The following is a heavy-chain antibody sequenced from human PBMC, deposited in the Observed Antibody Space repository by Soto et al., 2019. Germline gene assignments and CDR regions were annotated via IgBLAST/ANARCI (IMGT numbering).Heavy chain of an antibody. CDR2: INGDGRTT. Sequence: EVQLVESGGALVQPGGSLRLSCTASGLTFNNYWMHWVRQAPGKGPVWGSRINGDGRTTTYADSVRGRFTISRDNAKNTVYLQMNSLRAEDTAVYYCAGGDYAGAGTFYLTDHWGQGTLVTVSS. CDR1: GLTFNNYW. CDR3: AGGDYAGAGTFYLTDH. D-gene: IGHD3-10*01. V-gene: IGHV3-74*01. J-gene: IGHJ4*02.